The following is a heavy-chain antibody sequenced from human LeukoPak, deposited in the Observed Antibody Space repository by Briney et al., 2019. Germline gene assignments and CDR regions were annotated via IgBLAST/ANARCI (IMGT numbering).Heavy chain of an antibody. CDR2: MNPNSGNT. D-gene: IGHD6-6*01. CDR3: ARSHARGRSRSRKHYYYYYYMDV. Sequence: GASVKVSCKASGYTFTSYDINWVRQATGQGLEWMGWMNPNSGNTGYAQKFQGRVTMTRNTSISTAYMELSSLRSEDTAVYYCARSHARGRSRSRKHYYYYYYMDVWGKGTTVTVSS. CDR1: GYTFTSYD. J-gene: IGHJ6*03. V-gene: IGHV1-8*01.